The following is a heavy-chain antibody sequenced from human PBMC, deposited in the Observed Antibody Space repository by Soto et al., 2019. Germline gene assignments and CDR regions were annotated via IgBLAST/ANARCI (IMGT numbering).Heavy chain of an antibody. D-gene: IGHD7-27*01. J-gene: IGHJ4*02. CDR1: GGTFSGHA. CDR3: ARGPNWGYRFDS. V-gene: IGHV1-69*06. Sequence: QVQLVQSGAEVKKPGSSVKVSCEASGGTFSGHAISWVRQAPGQGPEWMGGLIPLFGTTQHAQNFQGRLTITADKSTSTAYMELTSRRFDDTAIYYCARGPNWGYRFDSWGQGTLVTVSS. CDR2: LIPLFGTT.